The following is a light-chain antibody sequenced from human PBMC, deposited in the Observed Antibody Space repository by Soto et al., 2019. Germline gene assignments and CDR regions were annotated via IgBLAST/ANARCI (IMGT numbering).Light chain of an antibody. J-gene: IGKJ2*01. CDR1: QSVGSY. CDR3: QQRSNWAYT. CDR2: DKS. V-gene: IGKV3-11*01. Sequence: EIVLTQSPATLSLSPGERATLSCRASQSVGSYLAWYQQKVGQAPRLLIYDKSNRATGIPARFSGSGSGTDVTLTISSLEPEDFAIYYCQQRSNWAYTFGQGTKLEI.